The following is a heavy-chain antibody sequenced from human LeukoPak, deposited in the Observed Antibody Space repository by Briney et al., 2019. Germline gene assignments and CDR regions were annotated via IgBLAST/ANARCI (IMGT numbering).Heavy chain of an antibody. D-gene: IGHD6-13*01. J-gene: IGHJ4*02. CDR2: ISWNSGSI. V-gene: IGHV3-9*01. CDR1: GFTFDDYA. Sequence: PGGSLRLSCAASGFTFDDYAMHWVRQAPGKGLEWVSGISWNSGSIGYADSVKGRFTISRDNAKNSLYLQMNSLRAEDAALYYCAKGPGYSSSWSFYYFDYWGQGTLVTVSS. CDR3: AKGPGYSSSWSFYYFDY.